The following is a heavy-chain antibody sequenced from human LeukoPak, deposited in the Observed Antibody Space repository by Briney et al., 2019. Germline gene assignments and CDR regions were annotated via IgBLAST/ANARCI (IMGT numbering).Heavy chain of an antibody. CDR2: IRQDGSDK. CDR1: GFTFSSYG. Sequence: GGSLRLSCAASGFTFSSYGMHWVRQAPGKGLEWVANIRQDGSDKYYVDSVKGRFTISRDNAKNSLFLQMNGLRAEDTAVYFCTTDSGGGRPFDYWGQGTLVIVSS. CDR3: TTDSGGGRPFDY. V-gene: IGHV3-7*01. D-gene: IGHD6-6*01. J-gene: IGHJ4*02.